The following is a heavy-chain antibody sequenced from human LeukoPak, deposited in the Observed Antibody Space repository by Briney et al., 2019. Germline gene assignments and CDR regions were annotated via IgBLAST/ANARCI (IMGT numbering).Heavy chain of an antibody. Sequence: SETLSLTCTVSGGSISSYYWSWIRQPPGKGLEWIGYIYYSGSTNYNPSLKSRVTISVDTSKNQFSLQLSSVTAADTAVYYCARQLYCGGDCSNWFDPWGQGTLVTVSS. CDR1: GGSISSYY. V-gene: IGHV4-59*08. D-gene: IGHD2-21*02. J-gene: IGHJ5*02. CDR2: IYYSGST. CDR3: ARQLYCGGDCSNWFDP.